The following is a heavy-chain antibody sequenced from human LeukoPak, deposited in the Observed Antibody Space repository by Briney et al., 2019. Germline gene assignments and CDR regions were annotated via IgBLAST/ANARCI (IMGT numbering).Heavy chain of an antibody. CDR2: IVVGSAKT. D-gene: IGHD1-26*01. CDR1: GFTFSSSA. J-gene: IGHJ4*02. CDR3: AADTLYSGS. V-gene: IGHV1-58*02. Sequence: ASVKVSCKASGFTFSSSAMQWVRQARGQRLEWIEWIVVGSAKTNYAQKFQERVTITRDMSTSTAYMELSSLGSEDTAVYYCAADTLYSGSWGQGTLVTVSS.